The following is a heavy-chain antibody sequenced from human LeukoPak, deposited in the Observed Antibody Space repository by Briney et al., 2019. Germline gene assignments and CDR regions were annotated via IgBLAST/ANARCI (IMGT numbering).Heavy chain of an antibody. CDR2: FDPEDGET. D-gene: IGHD6-13*01. Sequence: ASVKVSCKVSGYTLTELSMPWVRQAPGKGLEWMGGFDPEDGETIYAQKFQGRVTMTEDTSTDTAYMELSSLRSEDTAVYYCATADSSSWYASLPYYYYGMDVWGQGTTVTVSS. CDR3: ATADSSSWYASLPYYYYGMDV. CDR1: GYTLTELS. V-gene: IGHV1-24*01. J-gene: IGHJ6*02.